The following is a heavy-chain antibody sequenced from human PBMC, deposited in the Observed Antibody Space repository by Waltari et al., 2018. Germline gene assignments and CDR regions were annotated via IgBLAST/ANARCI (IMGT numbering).Heavy chain of an antibody. J-gene: IGHJ3*02. CDR3: TTLEAVPVAGSWAFDI. V-gene: IGHV1-69*05. CDR2: ISPIFGTA. Sequence: QVQLVQSGAEVKKPGSSVKVSCKASGGTFSSYAISWVRQAPGQGLEWMGGISPIFGTANYAQKFQGRVTITTDESTSTAYMELSSLRSEDTAVYYCTTLEAVPVAGSWAFDIWGQGTMVTVSS. D-gene: IGHD6-19*01. CDR1: GGTFSSYA.